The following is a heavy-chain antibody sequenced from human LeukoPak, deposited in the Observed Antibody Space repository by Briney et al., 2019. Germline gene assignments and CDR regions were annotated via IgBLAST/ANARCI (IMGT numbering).Heavy chain of an antibody. CDR2: IKPDGSEK. CDR1: GFTFSTHW. D-gene: IGHD2-2*01. V-gene: IGHV3-7*03. J-gene: IGHJ4*02. CDR3: ARIPAVIDYFDY. Sequence: PGGSLRLSCAASGFTFSTHWMSWVRRAPGKGLEWVANIKPDGSEKYCVDTVKGRFTISRDNAKNSLYLQMNSLRAEDTAVYYCARIPAVIDYFDYWGQGALVTVS.